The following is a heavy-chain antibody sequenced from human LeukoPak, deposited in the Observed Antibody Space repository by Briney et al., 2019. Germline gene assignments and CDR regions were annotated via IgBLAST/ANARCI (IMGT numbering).Heavy chain of an antibody. D-gene: IGHD3-16*02. CDR1: GFTFGDYA. Sequence: GGSLRLSCTASGFTFGDYAMSWVRHAPGKGLEWVGFIRSKAYGGTTEYAASVKGRFTISRDDSKSIAYLQMNSLKTEDTAVYYCTREGFIIYFDYWGQGTLVTVSS. J-gene: IGHJ4*02. CDR2: IRSKAYGGTT. CDR3: TREGFIIYFDY. V-gene: IGHV3-49*04.